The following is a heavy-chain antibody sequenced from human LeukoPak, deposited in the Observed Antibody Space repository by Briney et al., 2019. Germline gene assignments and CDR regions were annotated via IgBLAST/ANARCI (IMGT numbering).Heavy chain of an antibody. CDR2: IIPIFGTA. V-gene: IGHV1-69*13. J-gene: IGHJ6*02. CDR1: GGTFSSYA. CDR3: ARVRGDPITMVRGVIIWDYYYGMAG. Sequence: VASVKVSCKASGGTFSSYAISWVRQAPGQGLEWMGGIIPIFGTANYAQKFQGRVTITADESTSTAYMELSSLRSEDTAVYYCARVRGDPITMVRGVIIWDYYYGMAGWGQGTTVTVSS. D-gene: IGHD3-10*01.